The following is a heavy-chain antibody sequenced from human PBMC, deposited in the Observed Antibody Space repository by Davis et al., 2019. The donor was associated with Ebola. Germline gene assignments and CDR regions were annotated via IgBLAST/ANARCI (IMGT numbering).Heavy chain of an antibody. V-gene: IGHV5-51*01. D-gene: IGHD3-9*01. J-gene: IGHJ6*04. Sequence: GESLKISCKGSGYSFTSYWIACVRQMPGKGLEWMAIIYPGDSDTRYSPSFQGPATISADKSISTAYLQWSSLKASDTAMYYCARRQAGYDIYSHYPGMDVWGKGTTVTVSS. CDR1: GYSFTSYW. CDR2: IYPGDSDT. CDR3: ARRQAGYDIYSHYPGMDV.